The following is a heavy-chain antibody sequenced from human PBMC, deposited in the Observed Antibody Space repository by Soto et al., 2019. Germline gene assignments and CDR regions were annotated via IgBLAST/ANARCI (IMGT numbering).Heavy chain of an antibody. CDR3: ARDLAAAEH. CDR1: GYTFTNYY. Sequence: QVQLVQSGAEVKKPGASVKVSCRASGYTFTNYYIHWVRQAPGQGLEWLAIINPTSGSTNYAQEFQGRVSLTMDTSTSTVYMELSRLRSEDTAMFYCARDLAAAEHWGQGTLVTVSS. V-gene: IGHV1-46*01. D-gene: IGHD6-13*01. CDR2: INPTSGST. J-gene: IGHJ4*02.